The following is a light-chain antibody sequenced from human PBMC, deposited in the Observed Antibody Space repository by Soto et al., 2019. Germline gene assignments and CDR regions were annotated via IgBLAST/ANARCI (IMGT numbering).Light chain of an antibody. CDR2: DAS. J-gene: IGKJ2*01. CDR1: QNISNW. CDR3: KKYINYPAT. Sequence: DIQMTQSPSTPSASVGDRVTITCRASQNISNWLAWYQQKPGKAPKVLIYDASSSKSGVPSRFSRRGPRTNLTRTISSLQLNNFTSYYCKKYINYPATCGQGTKLE. V-gene: IGKV1-5*01.